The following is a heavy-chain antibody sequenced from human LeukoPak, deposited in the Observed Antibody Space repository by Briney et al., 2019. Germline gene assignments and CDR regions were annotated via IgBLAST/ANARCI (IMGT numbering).Heavy chain of an antibody. V-gene: IGHV1-69*01. J-gene: IGHJ6*03. CDR2: IIPIFGTA. CDR1: GGTFSSHA. CDR3: ARDQGPNGGGAMDV. D-gene: IGHD2-21*01. Sequence: SVKVFCKASGGTFSSHAISWVRQAPGRGLEWMGGIIPIFGTANYAQKFQGRVTITADESTSTAYMELSSLRSEDTAVYYCARDQGPNGGGAMDVWGKGTTVTVSS.